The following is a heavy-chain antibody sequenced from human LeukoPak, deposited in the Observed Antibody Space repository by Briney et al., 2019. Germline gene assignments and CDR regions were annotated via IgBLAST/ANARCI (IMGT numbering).Heavy chain of an antibody. Sequence: SVKVSCKASGGTFSSYTISWVRQAPGQRLEWMGRIIPILGIANYAQKFQGRVTITADKSTSTAYMELSSLRSEDTAVYYCASASSSWTGLIDYWGQGTLVTVSS. D-gene: IGHD6-13*01. J-gene: IGHJ4*02. V-gene: IGHV1-69*02. CDR2: IIPILGIA. CDR1: GGTFSSYT. CDR3: ASASSSWTGLIDY.